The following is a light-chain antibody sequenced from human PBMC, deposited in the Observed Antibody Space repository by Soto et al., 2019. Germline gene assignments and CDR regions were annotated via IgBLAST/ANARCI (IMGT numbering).Light chain of an antibody. Sequence: DIQMTQSPSSLSASVGDRVSVTCRASQSISTFLNWYQQRPGEAPKLLIYAASSLQSGVPSRFSGRGSGADFTLTIGSLQPEDFATYYCQQSYPTPRTFGQGTKVEVK. CDR1: QSISTF. V-gene: IGKV1-39*01. CDR2: AAS. J-gene: IGKJ1*01. CDR3: QQSYPTPRT.